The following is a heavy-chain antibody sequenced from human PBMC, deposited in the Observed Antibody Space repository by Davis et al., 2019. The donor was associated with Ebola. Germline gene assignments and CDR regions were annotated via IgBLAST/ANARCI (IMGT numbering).Heavy chain of an antibody. CDR1: GFTFSGSA. V-gene: IGHV3-73*01. D-gene: IGHD1-26*01. CDR2: IRSKGNSYAT. J-gene: IGHJ4*02. Sequence: GESLKISCAASGFTFSGSAMQWVRQAAGKGLEWVGRIRSKGNSYATTYAESLKGRFTLSRDDSKNTAYLQMNSLKIEDTAVYYCWTRWELQEYDFWGQGTLVTVSS. CDR3: WTRWELQEYDF.